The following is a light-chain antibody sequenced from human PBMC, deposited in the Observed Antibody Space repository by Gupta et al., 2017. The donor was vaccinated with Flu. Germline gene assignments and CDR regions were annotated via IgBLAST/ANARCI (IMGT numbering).Light chain of an antibody. Sequence: DIQLTQFPFSLSASIGDRVTITCRASQSISTYLNWYQQKPGKAPKLLIYAAYSLQTGVPSRFGGSGSGTDFTLTISRLQPEDFATYYCQQSDSTPRTFGQGTKVEIK. CDR2: AAY. V-gene: IGKV1-39*01. CDR1: QSISTY. J-gene: IGKJ1*01. CDR3: QQSDSTPRT.